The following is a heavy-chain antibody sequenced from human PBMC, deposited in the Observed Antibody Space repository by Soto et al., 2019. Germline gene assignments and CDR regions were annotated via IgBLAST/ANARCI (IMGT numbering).Heavy chain of an antibody. CDR1: GYYFSRYD. J-gene: IGHJ4*02. V-gene: IGHV1-3*01. D-gene: IGHD1-26*01. CDR2: INGDSGDT. CDR3: ARRQIVVLRPTEWYFDY. Sequence: QVQLVQSGAEVRQPGASVKVSCKGSGYYFSRYDMHWVRQAPGQGLEWMGWINGDSGDTKYSQRFQGRVTITRDTSANTAYMELSSLTSADTAIYFCARRQIVVLRPTEWYFDYWGQGTLVTVSS.